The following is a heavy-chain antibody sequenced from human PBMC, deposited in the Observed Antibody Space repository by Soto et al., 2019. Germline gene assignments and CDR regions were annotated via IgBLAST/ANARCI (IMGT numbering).Heavy chain of an antibody. Sequence: ESGGGVVQPGRSLRLSCAASGFTFSSYAMHWVRQAPGKGLEGVAVISYDGSNKYYADSVKGRFTISRDNSKNTLYLQMNSLRAEDTAVYYCARDRGPDSWGQGTLVTVSS. D-gene: IGHD3-10*01. CDR1: GFTFSSYA. CDR3: ARDRGPDS. CDR2: ISYDGSNK. V-gene: IGHV3-30-3*01. J-gene: IGHJ5*01.